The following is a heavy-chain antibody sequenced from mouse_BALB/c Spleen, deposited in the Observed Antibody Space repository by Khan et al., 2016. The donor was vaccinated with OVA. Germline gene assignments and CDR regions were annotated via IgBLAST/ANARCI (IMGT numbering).Heavy chain of an antibody. CDR2: INTYTGKP. CDR1: GYTFTNYG. V-gene: IGHV9-3-1*01. Sequence: QIQLVQSGPELKKPGETVKISCKASGYTFTNYGMNWMKQAPGKGLKWMGRINTYTGKPTYADDFKGRFAFSLETSATTAYLQINNLKNEDTATFFCARVGFNGTMDYWGQGTSVTVSS. CDR3: ARVGFNGTMDY. J-gene: IGHJ4*01.